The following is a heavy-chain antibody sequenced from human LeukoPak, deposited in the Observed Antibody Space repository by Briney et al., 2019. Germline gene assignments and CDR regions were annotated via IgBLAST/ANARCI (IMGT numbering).Heavy chain of an antibody. Sequence: SETLSLTCAVSGGSISSGGYSWSWIRQPPGKGLEWIGYIYYSGSTYYNPSLKSRVTISVDTSKNQFSLKLSSVTAADTAVYYCARAGFTLAPHRGTPFDYWGQGILVTVSS. CDR2: IYYSGST. CDR3: ARAGFTLAPHRGTPFDY. J-gene: IGHJ4*02. CDR1: GGSISSGGYS. V-gene: IGHV4-30-4*07. D-gene: IGHD6-6*01.